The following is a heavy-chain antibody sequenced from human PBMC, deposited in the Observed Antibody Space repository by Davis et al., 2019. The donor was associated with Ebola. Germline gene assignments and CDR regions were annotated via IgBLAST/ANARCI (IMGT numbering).Heavy chain of an antibody. J-gene: IGHJ5*02. V-gene: IGHV4-61*03. CDR1: GGSVSSGSYY. CDR2: IYYSGST. CDR3: ARGSRTGYPTPFDP. Sequence: MPSETLSLTCTVSGGSVSSGSYYWSWIRQPPGKGLEWIGYIYYSGSTNYNPSLKSRVTISVDTSKNHLSLRLTSVTAADTAVYYCARGSRTGYPTPFDPWGQGTLVTVSS. D-gene: IGHD3-9*01.